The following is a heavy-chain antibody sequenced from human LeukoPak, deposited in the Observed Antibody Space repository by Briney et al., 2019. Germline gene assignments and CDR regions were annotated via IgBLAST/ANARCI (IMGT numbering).Heavy chain of an antibody. D-gene: IGHD3-10*01. Sequence: SETLSLPCTVSGGSISSGDYYWSWIRQPPGKGLEWIGYIYYSGSTYYNPSLKSRVTISVDTSKNQFSLKLSPVTAADTAVYYCARDRGITDYWGQGTLVTVSS. V-gene: IGHV4-30-4*01. CDR1: GGSISSGDYY. J-gene: IGHJ4*02. CDR3: ARDRGITDY. CDR2: IYYSGST.